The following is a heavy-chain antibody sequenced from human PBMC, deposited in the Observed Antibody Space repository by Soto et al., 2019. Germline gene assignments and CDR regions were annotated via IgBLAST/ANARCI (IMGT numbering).Heavy chain of an antibody. V-gene: IGHV2-5*02. CDR2: IYWDDDK. J-gene: IGHJ4*02. CDR1: GFSLSTSAVG. Sequence: QITLKESGPTLVKPTQTLTLTCSFSGFSLSTSAVGVGWIRQPPGKAPEWIARIYWDDDKQYSPSLKSRLTNTKDTSKNQVVLTMTNIDPLDTATYHCAHGSGWLHDYWGQGILVTVSS. CDR3: AHGSGWLHDY. D-gene: IGHD6-19*01.